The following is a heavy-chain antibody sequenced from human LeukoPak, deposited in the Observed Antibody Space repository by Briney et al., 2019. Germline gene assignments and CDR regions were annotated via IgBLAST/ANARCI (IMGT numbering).Heavy chain of an antibody. Sequence: ASVKVSCKVSGYTLTELSMHWVRQASGQGLEWMGGFDPEDGETISAQKFQGRVTMTEDTSTDTAYMELSSLRSGDTAVYYCAAGMGAHAFDIWGQGTMVTVSS. V-gene: IGHV1-24*01. CDR3: AAGMGAHAFDI. CDR1: GYTLTELS. CDR2: FDPEDGET. D-gene: IGHD1-26*01. J-gene: IGHJ3*02.